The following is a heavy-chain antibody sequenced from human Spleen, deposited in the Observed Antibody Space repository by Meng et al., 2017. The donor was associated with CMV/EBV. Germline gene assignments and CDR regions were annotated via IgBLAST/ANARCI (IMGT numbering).Heavy chain of an antibody. CDR1: GLTFSVFV. CDR3: ARGGRVGAFDI. CDR2: VSSSSSFI. V-gene: IGHV3-21*01. D-gene: IGHD1-26*01. Sequence: GESLKISCAASGLTFSVFVINWVRQAPGKGLEWVSSVSSSSSFIYYADSVRGRFTISRDNAKDSVYLQMNNLRADDTAIYYCARGGRVGAFDIWGQGTLVTVSS. J-gene: IGHJ3*02.